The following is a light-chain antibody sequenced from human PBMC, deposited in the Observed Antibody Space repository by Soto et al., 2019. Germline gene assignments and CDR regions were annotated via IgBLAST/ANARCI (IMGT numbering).Light chain of an antibody. CDR2: DAS. Sequence: EIVLTQSPATLSLSPGERATLSCRASQNVSRFLAWYQRRPGQAPRLLIYDASNRASDIPARFSGSGSGTDFTLTISSLQSEDVAVYYCQQYNDWPPYTFGQGTKLQIK. CDR1: QNVSRF. V-gene: IGKV3-11*01. CDR3: QQYNDWPPYT. J-gene: IGKJ2*01.